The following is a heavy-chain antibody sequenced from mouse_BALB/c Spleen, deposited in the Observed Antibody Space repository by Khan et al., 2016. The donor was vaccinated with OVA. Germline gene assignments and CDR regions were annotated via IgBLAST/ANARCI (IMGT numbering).Heavy chain of an antibody. CDR3: TRYDYDDPFYFDY. J-gene: IGHJ2*01. D-gene: IGHD2-4*01. V-gene: IGHV1S135*01. CDR2: IDPFNGDT. Sequence: VQLQQSGPELMKPGASVNISCKASGYSVTNYYMHWVKQSHGTSLEWIGYIDPFNGDTNYNQKFKGKATLTVDKSSSTAYMHLSSLTSEDSAVYFCTRYDYDDPFYFDYWGQGTTLTVSS. CDR1: GYSVTNYY.